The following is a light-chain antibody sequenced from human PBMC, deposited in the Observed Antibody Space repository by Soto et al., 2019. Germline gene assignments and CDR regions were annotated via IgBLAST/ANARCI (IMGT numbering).Light chain of an antibody. CDR2: GAS. Sequence: EISMTQSPATVSVSPGERATLSCRASQSVRGNLAWYQQKPGQSPRLLIYGASPRATGIPARFSGSGSGTEFTLTISSLQSEDFAVYYCQQYNNWPFITFGQGTRLEIK. J-gene: IGKJ5*01. CDR1: QSVRGN. CDR3: QQYNNWPFIT. V-gene: IGKV3-15*01.